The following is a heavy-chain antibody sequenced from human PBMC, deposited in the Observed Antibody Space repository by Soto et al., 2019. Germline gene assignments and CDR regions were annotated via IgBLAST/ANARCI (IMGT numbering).Heavy chain of an antibody. Sequence: SETLSLTCAVYGGSFSGYYWSWIRQPPGKGLEWIGEINRSGSTNYNPSLKSRVTISVDTSKNQFSLKLSSVTAADTAVYYCASRPSAGYSTSWYGILFDCWGPGTLVT. CDR1: GGSFSGYY. V-gene: IGHV4-34*01. CDR2: INRSGST. D-gene: IGHD6-13*01. J-gene: IGHJ4*02. CDR3: ASRPSAGYSTSWYGILFDC.